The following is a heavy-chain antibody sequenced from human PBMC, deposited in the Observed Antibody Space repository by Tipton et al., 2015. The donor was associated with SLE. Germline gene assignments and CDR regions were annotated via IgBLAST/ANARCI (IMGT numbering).Heavy chain of an antibody. CDR2: IYYSGSP. Sequence: PGLVKPSETLSPTCTVSGGSISSYYWSWIRQPPGKGLEWIGYIYYSGSPNYNPSLKSRVTISVDTSKNQFSLKLSSVTAADTAVYYCARQDSGSYFAFDIWGQGTMVTVSS. D-gene: IGHD1-26*01. V-gene: IGHV4-59*08. J-gene: IGHJ3*02. CDR1: GGSISSYY. CDR3: ARQDSGSYFAFDI.